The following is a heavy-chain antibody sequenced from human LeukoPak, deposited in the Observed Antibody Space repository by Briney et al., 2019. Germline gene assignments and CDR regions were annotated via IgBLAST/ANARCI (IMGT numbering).Heavy chain of an antibody. CDR1: GLTFSSYW. Sequence: PGGSLRLSCAASGLTFSSYWMSWVRQAPGKGLEWVANIKQDGSEKYYVDSVKGRFTISRDNAKNSLYLQMNSLRAEDTAVYYCARGGTMIAFDIWGQGTMVTVSS. D-gene: IGHD3-22*01. J-gene: IGHJ3*02. V-gene: IGHV3-7*01. CDR3: ARGGTMIAFDI. CDR2: IKQDGSEK.